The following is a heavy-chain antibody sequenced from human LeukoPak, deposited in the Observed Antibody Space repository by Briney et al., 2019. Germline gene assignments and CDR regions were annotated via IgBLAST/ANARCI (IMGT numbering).Heavy chain of an antibody. J-gene: IGHJ4*02. CDR3: ARYGWSLRPTPGTPLFDY. Sequence: GRSLRLSCAASGFTSTNYAMHWVRQGPGKGLEWVALISYDGRDKNYASSVKGRITISRDNSNNTLYLQMNGLRAEDTAVYYCARYGWSLRPTPGTPLFDYWGQGTLVTVSS. CDR2: ISYDGRDK. D-gene: IGHD2-15*01. CDR1: GFTSTNYA. V-gene: IGHV3-30*04.